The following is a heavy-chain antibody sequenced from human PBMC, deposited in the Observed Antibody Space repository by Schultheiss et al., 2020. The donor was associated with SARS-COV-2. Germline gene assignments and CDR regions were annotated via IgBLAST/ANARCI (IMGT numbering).Heavy chain of an antibody. CDR3: ARVSCSGGSCYHAYYYAMDV. D-gene: IGHD2-15*01. V-gene: IGHV4-59*12. Sequence: SETLSLTCTVSGGSISSYYWSWIRQSPGKGLEWIGYIYFRSTNYNPSLKSRVTVSVDTSKNQFSLKLSSVTAADTAVYYCARVSCSGGSCYHAYYYAMDVWGQGTTVTVSS. J-gene: IGHJ6*02. CDR1: GGSISSYY. CDR2: IYFRST.